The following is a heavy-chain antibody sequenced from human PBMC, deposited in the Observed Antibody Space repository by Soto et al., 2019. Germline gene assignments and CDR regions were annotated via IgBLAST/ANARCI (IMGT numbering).Heavy chain of an antibody. CDR3: ARGPYCSSTSCYTGGWFDP. CDR1: GFTFSDYY. D-gene: IGHD2-2*01. Sequence: QVQLVESGGGLVKPGGSLRLSCAASGFTFSDYYMSWIRQAPGKGLEWVSYISSSSSYTNYADSVKGRFTISRDNAKNSLNLQMNSLRAEDTAVYYCARGPYCSSTSCYTGGWFDPWGQGTLVTVSS. J-gene: IGHJ5*02. V-gene: IGHV3-11*05. CDR2: ISSSSSYT.